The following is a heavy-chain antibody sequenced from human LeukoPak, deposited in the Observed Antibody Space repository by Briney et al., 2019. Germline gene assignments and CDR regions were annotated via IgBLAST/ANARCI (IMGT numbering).Heavy chain of an antibody. J-gene: IGHJ4*02. V-gene: IGHV3-23*01. D-gene: IGHD5-12*01. CDR1: GFTFSNYA. CDR2: ISASGTTT. CDR3: AKGRGYSGYDFFDY. Sequence: GGSLRLSCAASGFTFSNYAMTWVRQAPGKGLEWVSVISASGTTTFYADSVKGRFTISRDNSKNTLYLQMNSLRAEDTALYYCAKGRGYSGYDFFDYWGQGTLVTVSS.